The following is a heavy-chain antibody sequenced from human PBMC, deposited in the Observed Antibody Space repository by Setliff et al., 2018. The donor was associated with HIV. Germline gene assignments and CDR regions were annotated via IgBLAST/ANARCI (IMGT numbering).Heavy chain of an antibody. CDR3: ARGNYDTSDYYTNFYYYYMDV. CDR1: GDPISTYY. V-gene: IGHV4-59*01. D-gene: IGHD3-22*01. Sequence: SETLSLTCTVSGDPISTYYWSWVRKPPGKGLEWIGYVYYSGSTSYSPSLRGRVTMSVDPSKNQFSLKLNFVTAADTAIYYCARGNYDTSDYYTNFYYYYMDVWGKGTAVTVSS. J-gene: IGHJ6*03. CDR2: VYYSGST.